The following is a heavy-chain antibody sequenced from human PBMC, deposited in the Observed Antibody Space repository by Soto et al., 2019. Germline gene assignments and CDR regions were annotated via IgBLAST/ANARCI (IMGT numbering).Heavy chain of an antibody. CDR1: GGSISSGDYY. D-gene: IGHD3-22*01. J-gene: IGHJ3*02. Sequence: SETLSLTCTVSGGSISSGDYYWSWIRQPPGKGLEWIGYIYYSGSTYYNPSPKSRVTISVDTSKNQFSLKLSSVTAADTAVYYCASGRRYYHSSGYYFDAFDIWGQGTMVTVSS. CDR2: IYYSGST. V-gene: IGHV4-30-4*01. CDR3: ASGRRYYHSSGYYFDAFDI.